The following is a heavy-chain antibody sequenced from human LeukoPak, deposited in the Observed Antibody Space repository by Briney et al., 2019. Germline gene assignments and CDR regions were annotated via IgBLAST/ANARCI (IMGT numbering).Heavy chain of an antibody. CDR1: GFTFSSYS. D-gene: IGHD6-19*01. V-gene: IGHV3-21*01. CDR3: AGDAAEDIAVAGY. CDR2: ISSSSSYI. J-gene: IGHJ4*02. Sequence: GGSLRLSCAASGFTFSSYSMNWVRQAPGKGLEWVSSISSSSSYIYYADSVKGRFTISRDNAKNSLYLQMNSLRAEDTAVYYCAGDAAEDIAVAGYWGQGTLVTASS.